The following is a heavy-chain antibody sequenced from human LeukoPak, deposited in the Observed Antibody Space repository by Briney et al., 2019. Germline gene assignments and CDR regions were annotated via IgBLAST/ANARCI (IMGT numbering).Heavy chain of an antibody. J-gene: IGHJ4*02. CDR1: GFTFSSYA. CDR2: IRTSAGDT. V-gene: IGHV3-23*01. CDR3: AKDPRSTSTY. Sequence: GGSLRLSCAASGFTFSSYAMSWVRQAPGKGLEWVSAIRTSAGDTYYADSVKGRFTISRDNSKNTLYLQMNSLRAEDTAVYYCAKDPRSTSTYWGQGTLVTVSS.